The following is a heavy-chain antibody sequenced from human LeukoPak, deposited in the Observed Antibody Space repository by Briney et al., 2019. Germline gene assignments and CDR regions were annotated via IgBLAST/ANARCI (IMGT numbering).Heavy chain of an antibody. CDR1: GFTFSSYA. D-gene: IGHD3-16*01. CDR2: ISGGGVTT. Sequence: GGSLRLSCAASGFTFSSYALTWARQAPGKGQEWVSGISGGGVTTYYADSVKGRFTISRDNSKNTLYLQMNSLRADDTAIYYCARNQQLGGHSYYYYGMDVWGQGTTVTVSS. V-gene: IGHV3-23*01. CDR3: ARNQQLGGHSYYYYGMDV. J-gene: IGHJ6*02.